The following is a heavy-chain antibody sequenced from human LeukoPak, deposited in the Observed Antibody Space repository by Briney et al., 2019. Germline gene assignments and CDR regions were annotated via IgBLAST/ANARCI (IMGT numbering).Heavy chain of an antibody. CDR2: INHSGST. J-gene: IGHJ4*02. D-gene: IGHD3-10*01. CDR1: GASISSYY. CDR3: AAVPESYYTVYYFNY. Sequence: PSETLSLTCTVSGASISSYYWSWIRQPPGKGLEWIAEINHSGSTKYNPSLKSRVTISVDTSKNQFSLKLTSVTAADTAVYYCAAVPESYYTVYYFNYWGQGTLVTVSS. V-gene: IGHV4-34*01.